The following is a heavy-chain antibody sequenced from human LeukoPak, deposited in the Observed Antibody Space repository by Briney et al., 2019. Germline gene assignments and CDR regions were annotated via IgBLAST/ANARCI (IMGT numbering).Heavy chain of an antibody. V-gene: IGHV3-48*03. Sequence: PGGSLRLSCAASGFTFRSYEMNWVRQAPGKGRECVSYISSSGSTIYYADSVKGRFTISRDNSNNTLFLHLNSLRGEDTAVYYCTRNSGWYGLSWGQGTLVTVSS. CDR2: ISSSGSTI. J-gene: IGHJ1*01. D-gene: IGHD6-19*01. CDR3: TRNSGWYGLS. CDR1: GFTFRSYE.